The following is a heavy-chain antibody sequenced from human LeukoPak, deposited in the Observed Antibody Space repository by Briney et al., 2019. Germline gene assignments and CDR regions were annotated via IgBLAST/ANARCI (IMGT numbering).Heavy chain of an antibody. CDR1: EFTFSSYR. CDR3: ARVPVVPAAIWQDASRYYFDY. D-gene: IGHD2-2*02. V-gene: IGHV3-74*01. CDR2: INSDGSST. Sequence: PGGSLRLSXAASEFTFSSYRMHWVRPAPGKGLVWVSRINSDGSSTSYADSVKGRFTISRENAKNTLYLQMNSLRAEDTAVYYCARVPVVPAAIWQDASRYYFDYWGQGPLVTVSS. J-gene: IGHJ4*02.